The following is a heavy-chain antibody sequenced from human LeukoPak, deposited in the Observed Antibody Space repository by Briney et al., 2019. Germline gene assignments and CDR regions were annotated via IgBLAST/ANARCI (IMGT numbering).Heavy chain of an antibody. CDR1: GGSISSGSYY. D-gene: IGHD1-26*01. CDR2: IYTSGST. V-gene: IGHV4-61*02. Sequence: SETLSLTCTVSGGSISSGSYYWSWIRQPAGKGLEWIGRIYTSGSTNYNPSLKSRVTISVDTSKNQFSLKLSSVTAADTAVYYCVRVARSGTCFDYWGQGTLVTVSS. CDR3: VRVARSGTCFDY. J-gene: IGHJ4*02.